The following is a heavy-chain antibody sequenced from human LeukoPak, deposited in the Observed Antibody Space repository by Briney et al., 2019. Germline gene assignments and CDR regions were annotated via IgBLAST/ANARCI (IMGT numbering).Heavy chain of an antibody. J-gene: IGHJ4*02. D-gene: IGHD2-21*02. CDR3: AGTRYCGGDCYYFDY. CDR2: IYSGGST. Sequence: AGGSLRLSCAASGFTFSSYAMSWVRQAPGKGLEWVSVIYSGGSTYYADSVKGRFTISRDNSKNTLYLQMNSLRAEDTAVYYCAGTRYCGGDCYYFDYWGQGTLVTVSS. CDR1: GFTFSSYA. V-gene: IGHV3-66*01.